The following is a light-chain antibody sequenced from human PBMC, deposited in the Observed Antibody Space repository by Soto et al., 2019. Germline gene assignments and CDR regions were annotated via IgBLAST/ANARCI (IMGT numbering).Light chain of an antibody. CDR1: SSDVGGYNY. V-gene: IGLV2-8*01. Sequence: QSALTQPPSAYGSHGQSVTISCTGTSSDVGGYNYVSWYQQHPGKAPKLMIYEVSKRPSGVPDRFSGSKSGNTASLTVSGLQAEDEADYYCSSYAGSNNVVFVGGTKLTVL. CDR2: EVS. CDR3: SSYAGSNNVV. J-gene: IGLJ2*01.